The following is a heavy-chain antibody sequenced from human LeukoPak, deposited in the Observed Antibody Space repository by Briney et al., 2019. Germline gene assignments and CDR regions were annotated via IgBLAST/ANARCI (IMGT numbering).Heavy chain of an antibody. CDR1: GFTFSSYG. CDR3: AKVLDYGDYLYDAFDI. Sequence: GGSLRLSCAASGFTFSSYGMHWVRQAPGKGLEWVAVISYDGSNKYYADSVKGRFTISRDNSKNTLYLQMNSLRAEDTAVYYCAKVLDYGDYLYDAFDIWGQGTMVTVPS. V-gene: IGHV3-30*18. J-gene: IGHJ3*02. D-gene: IGHD4-17*01. CDR2: ISYDGSNK.